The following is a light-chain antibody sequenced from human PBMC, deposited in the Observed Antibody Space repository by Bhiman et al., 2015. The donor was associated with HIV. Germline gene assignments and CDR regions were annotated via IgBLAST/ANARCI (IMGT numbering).Light chain of an antibody. V-gene: IGLV2-14*03. CDR3: SSYTSSSTYV. CDR2: DVS. CDR1: GSDVGGYNH. Sequence: QSALTQPASVSGSPGQSITISCTGTGSDVGGYNHVSWYQQHPGKAPKLMIYDVSNRPSGVPNRFSGSTSGNTASLTISGLQAEDEADYYCSSYTSSSTYVFGTGTKVTVL. J-gene: IGLJ1*01.